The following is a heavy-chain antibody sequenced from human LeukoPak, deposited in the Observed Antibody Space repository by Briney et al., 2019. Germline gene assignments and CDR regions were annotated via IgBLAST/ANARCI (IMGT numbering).Heavy chain of an antibody. V-gene: IGHV1-69*06. Sequence: SVKVSCKASGGTFSSYAISWVRQAPGQGLEWMGGIIPIFGTANYAQKFQGRVTITADKSTSTAYMELSSLRSEDTAVYYCAHKGGYCSSTSCYALMDVWGKGTTVTVSS. J-gene: IGHJ6*03. CDR3: AHKGGYCSSTSCYALMDV. CDR1: GGTFSSYA. CDR2: IIPIFGTA. D-gene: IGHD2-2*01.